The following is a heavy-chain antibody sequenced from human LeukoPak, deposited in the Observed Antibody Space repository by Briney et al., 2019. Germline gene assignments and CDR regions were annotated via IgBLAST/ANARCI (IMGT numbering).Heavy chain of an antibody. CDR2: IYSGGNT. CDR3: ARVSQEGYYDNSGPIAGYCDY. J-gene: IGHJ4*02. V-gene: IGHV3-66*01. CDR1: GFTFSSYA. D-gene: IGHD3-22*01. Sequence: PGGSLRLSCAASGFTFSSYAMSWVRQAPGKGLEWVSVIYSGGNTYYADSVKGRFTISRDNSKNTLYLQMNSLRAEDTAVYYCARVSQEGYYDNSGPIAGYCDYWGQGTLVTVSS.